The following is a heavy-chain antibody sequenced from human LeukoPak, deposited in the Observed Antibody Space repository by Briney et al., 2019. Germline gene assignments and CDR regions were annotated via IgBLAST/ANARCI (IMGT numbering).Heavy chain of an antibody. Sequence: SETLSLTCTVSGGSISSYYWSWIRQPPGKGLEWIAYIFHSGTTKYNPALKSRVAISLDTPKSQISLRLHSVTAADTAVYYCARGGYYYLDVWGRGTTVTVSS. CDR1: GGSISSYY. V-gene: IGHV4-59*01. CDR2: IFHSGTT. J-gene: IGHJ6*03. CDR3: ARGGYYYLDV.